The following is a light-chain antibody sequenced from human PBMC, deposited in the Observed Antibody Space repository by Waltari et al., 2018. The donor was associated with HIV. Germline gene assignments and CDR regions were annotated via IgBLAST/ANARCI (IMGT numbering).Light chain of an antibody. V-gene: IGKV1-33*01. CDR1: QDISNC. Sequence: DIQMTQSPSSLSASVGDRVTITCQASQDISNCVNWYQQKPGKAPKLLIYDASSLQTGVPSRFSGRGSGTDFTFTITSLQPEDFAIYYCQQYDRLPITFGQGTRLEIK. J-gene: IGKJ5*01. CDR3: QQYDRLPIT. CDR2: DAS.